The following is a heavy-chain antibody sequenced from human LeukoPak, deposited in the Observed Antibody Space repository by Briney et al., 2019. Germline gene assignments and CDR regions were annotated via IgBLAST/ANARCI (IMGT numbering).Heavy chain of an antibody. CDR2: ISGSGGST. D-gene: IGHD6-13*01. V-gene: IGHV3-23*01. CDR3: ARAISSSSWYYFDY. CDR1: EFTFSSYA. Sequence: PGGSLRLSCAASEFTFSSYAMNWVRQAPGKGLEWVSVISGSGGSTYYTDSVKGRFTISRDNSNNTLYLQMNSLRAEDTAVYYCARAISSSSWYYFDYWGQGTLVTVSS. J-gene: IGHJ4*02.